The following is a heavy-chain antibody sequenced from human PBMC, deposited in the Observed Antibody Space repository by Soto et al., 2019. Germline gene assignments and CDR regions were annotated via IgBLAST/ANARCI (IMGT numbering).Heavy chain of an antibody. J-gene: IGHJ4*02. D-gene: IGHD6-6*01. V-gene: IGHV2-5*01. Sequence: SGPTLVKPTQTLTLTCTFSGFSLSTSGVGVGWIRQPPGKALEWLALIYWNDDKRYSPSLKSRLTITKDTSKNQVVLTMTNMDPVDTATYYCAHTYSSSSQVPFDYWGQGTLVTVSS. CDR1: GFSLSTSGVG. CDR3: AHTYSSSSQVPFDY. CDR2: IYWNDDK.